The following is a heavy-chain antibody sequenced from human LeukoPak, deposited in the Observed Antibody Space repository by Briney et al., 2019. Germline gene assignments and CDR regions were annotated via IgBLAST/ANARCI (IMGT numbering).Heavy chain of an antibody. V-gene: IGHV3-53*01. CDR2: IYSDGDT. CDR1: GFTFSTYG. CDR3: ARERIYFGSGRDLTDARLFYYYGMDV. Sequence: GGSLRLSCAASGFTFSTYGMHWVRQAPGKGLEWVTVIYSDGDTYFSESVKGRFTISRDNSKNTLYLQMNSLRAEDTAVYYCARERIYFGSGRDLTDARLFYYYGMDVWGQGTTVTVSS. D-gene: IGHD3-10*01. J-gene: IGHJ6*02.